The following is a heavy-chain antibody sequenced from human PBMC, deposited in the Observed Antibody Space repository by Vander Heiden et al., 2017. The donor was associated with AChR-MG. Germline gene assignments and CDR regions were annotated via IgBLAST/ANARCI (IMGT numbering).Heavy chain of an antibody. CDR2: IYYSGST. Sequence: QVQLQESGPGLVKPSETLSLTCTVSGGSISRFYWAWIRQPPGKGLEWIGYIYYSGSTNYNPSLKSRVTISVDTSKNQFSLKLNSVTAADTAVYYCARLYCSSTSCFDYWGQGTLVTVSS. V-gene: IGHV4-59*08. CDR3: ARLYCSSTSCFDY. J-gene: IGHJ4*02. D-gene: IGHD2-2*01. CDR1: GGSISRFY.